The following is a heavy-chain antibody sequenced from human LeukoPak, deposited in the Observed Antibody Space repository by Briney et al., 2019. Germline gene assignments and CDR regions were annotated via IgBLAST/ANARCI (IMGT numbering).Heavy chain of an antibody. CDR1: GGSIRSSGYY. J-gene: IGHJ5*02. V-gene: IGHV4-39*01. Sequence: SETLSLTCTVSGGSIRSSGYYSALIRQPPGKGLESIANIYYSGNTYYNPSLKSRVTISVDTSKNQFSLKLTSVTAADTAVYYCARHRVYDWNYPIWFDPWGQGTLVTVSS. CDR3: ARHRVYDWNYPIWFDP. D-gene: IGHD3-16*01. CDR2: IYYSGNT.